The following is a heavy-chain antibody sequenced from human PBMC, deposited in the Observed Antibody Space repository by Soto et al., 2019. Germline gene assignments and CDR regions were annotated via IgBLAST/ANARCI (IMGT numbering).Heavy chain of an antibody. Sequence: QVQLVQSGAEVKKPGSSVKVSCKASGGTFSSYTISWVRQAPGQGLEWMGRVIPILGIANYAQKFQGRVTITADKSTSTAYMELSSLRSEDTAVYYCARDSDYGDSPSWGQGTLVTVSS. D-gene: IGHD4-17*01. J-gene: IGHJ4*02. CDR2: VIPILGIA. CDR3: ARDSDYGDSPS. V-gene: IGHV1-69*08. CDR1: GGTFSSYT.